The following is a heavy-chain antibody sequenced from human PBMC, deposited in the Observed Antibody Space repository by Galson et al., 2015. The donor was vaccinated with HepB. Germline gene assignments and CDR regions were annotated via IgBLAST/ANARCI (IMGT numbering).Heavy chain of an antibody. V-gene: IGHV3-9*01. D-gene: IGHD6-13*01. CDR1: GFTLDDYA. J-gene: IGHJ4*02. Sequence: SLRLSCAASGFTLDDYAMHWVRHAPGKGLEWVSGIGWNSGNIGYADSVKGRFTISRDNAKNSLYLQMNSLRAEDTALYYCAKDRYSSSWTYFDHWGQGSLVTVSS. CDR2: IGWNSGNI. CDR3: AKDRYSSSWTYFDH.